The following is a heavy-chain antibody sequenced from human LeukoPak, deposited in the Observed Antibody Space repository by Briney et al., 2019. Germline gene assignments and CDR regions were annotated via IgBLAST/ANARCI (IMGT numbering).Heavy chain of an antibody. Sequence: AASVKVSCKASGYIFTSNDINWVRQAAGQGLEWMGWMNSDTGYTGYALKFHDRITLTRNTSISTACMELSSLTSEDTAVYYCTRGATQGLINWFDPWGQGTLVTVSS. CDR1: GYIFTSND. CDR3: TRGATQGLINWFDP. D-gene: IGHD2-21*01. CDR2: MNSDTGYT. J-gene: IGHJ5*02. V-gene: IGHV1-8*01.